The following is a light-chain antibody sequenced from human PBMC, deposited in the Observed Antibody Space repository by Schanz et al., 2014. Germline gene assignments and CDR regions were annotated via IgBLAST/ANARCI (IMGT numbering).Light chain of an antibody. Sequence: QSALTQPASVSGSPGQSITISCTGTSSDVGAYNLVSWFQQHPGKVPKLVIHDVSNRPSGVSNRFSGSKSGNTASLTISGLQAEDEADYYCSSYTSSNTGVFGGGTKLTVL. CDR2: DVS. CDR1: SSDVGAYNL. CDR3: SSYTSSNTGV. J-gene: IGLJ3*02. V-gene: IGLV2-14*03.